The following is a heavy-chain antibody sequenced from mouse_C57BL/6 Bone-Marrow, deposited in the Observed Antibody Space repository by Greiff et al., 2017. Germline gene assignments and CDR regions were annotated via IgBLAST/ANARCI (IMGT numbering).Heavy chain of an antibody. Sequence: EVHLVESGGDLVKPGGSLKLSCAASGFTFSSYGMSWVRQTPDKRLEWVATISSGGSYTYYPDSVKGRFTISRDNAKNTLYLQMSSLKSEDTAMYYCARPLIYYDYDVGYWGQGTTLTVSS. V-gene: IGHV5-6*01. CDR1: GFTFSSYG. D-gene: IGHD2-4*01. J-gene: IGHJ2*01. CDR2: ISSGGSYT. CDR3: ARPLIYYDYDVGY.